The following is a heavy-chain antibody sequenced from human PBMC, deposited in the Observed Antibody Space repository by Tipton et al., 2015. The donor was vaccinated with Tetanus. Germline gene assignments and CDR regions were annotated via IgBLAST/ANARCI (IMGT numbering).Heavy chain of an antibody. CDR2: INPNSGGT. J-gene: IGHJ4*02. CDR1: GYPFTSYD. D-gene: IGHD2-21*02. CDR3: ARATANSAFDF. Sequence: QSGAEVKKPGASVKVSCKTSGYPFTSYDINWVRQVPGQRLEWMAWINPNSGGTDFARKFQGRVTVTRDTSISTAYMELSGLRSDDTAVYFCARATANSAFDFWGQGTRVIVSS. V-gene: IGHV1-2*02.